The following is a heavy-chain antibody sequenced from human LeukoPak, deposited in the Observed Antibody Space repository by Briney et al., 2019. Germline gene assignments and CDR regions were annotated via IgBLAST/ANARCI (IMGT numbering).Heavy chain of an antibody. D-gene: IGHD3-3*01. CDR3: AKGDFWSGPSAFHI. CDR1: GFTFSNYG. Sequence: PGGSLRLSCVASGFTFSNYGMNWVRQAPGKGLEWVAEISGSGGRTYSADSVKGRFTFSRDNSKNTLYLEMNSLRVEDTAVYYCAKGDFWSGPSAFHIWGQGTMVIVSS. CDR2: ISGSGGRT. V-gene: IGHV3-23*01. J-gene: IGHJ3*02.